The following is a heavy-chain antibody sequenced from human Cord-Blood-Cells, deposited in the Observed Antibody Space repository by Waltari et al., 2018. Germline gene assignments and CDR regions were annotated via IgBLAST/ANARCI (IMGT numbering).Heavy chain of an antibody. CDR3: AKDRDYGDYLNWFDP. J-gene: IGHJ5*02. D-gene: IGHD4-17*01. Sequence: EVQLLESGGGLVQPGGSLRLSCAASGLTFRSYAMSWVRQAPGKGLEWVSAISGSGGSTYYADSVKGRFTISRDNSKNTLYLQMNSLRAEDTAVYYCAKDRDYGDYLNWFDPWGQGTLVTVSS. CDR1: GLTFRSYA. V-gene: IGHV3-23*01. CDR2: ISGSGGST.